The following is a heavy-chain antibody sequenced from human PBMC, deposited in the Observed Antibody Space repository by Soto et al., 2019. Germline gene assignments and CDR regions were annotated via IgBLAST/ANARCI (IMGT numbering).Heavy chain of an antibody. V-gene: IGHV5-51*01. CDR1: GYSFSSYW. Sequence: GESLKISCKSSGYSFSSYWIAWVRLMPGKGLEWMGSIYPDDSDTKYSPSFQGQVTISADKSISAAYLQWSSLKASDTAIYYCARHRSNGYYNYYYSMDVWGQGTTVTVSS. CDR2: IYPDDSDT. J-gene: IGHJ6*02. CDR3: ARHRSNGYYNYYYSMDV. D-gene: IGHD3-3*01.